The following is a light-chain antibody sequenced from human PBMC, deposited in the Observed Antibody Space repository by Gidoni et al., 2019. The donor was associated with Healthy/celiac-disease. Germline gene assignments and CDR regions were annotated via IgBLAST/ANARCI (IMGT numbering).Light chain of an antibody. CDR3: QQYSSWPPVT. CDR1: QSVSSN. Sequence: EIVMTQSPATLSVSPGERATLSCRASQSVSSNLAWYQQKPGQAPRLLIYCASTRATGIPAGFIGGGSATEFSLTISSLQSEDFAVFYCQQYSSWPPVTFGQGTKLEIK. CDR2: CAS. J-gene: IGKJ2*01. V-gene: IGKV3-15*01.